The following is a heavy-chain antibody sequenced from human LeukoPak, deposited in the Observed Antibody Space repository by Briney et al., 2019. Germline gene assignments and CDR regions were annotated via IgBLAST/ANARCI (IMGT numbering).Heavy chain of an antibody. V-gene: IGHV3-15*01. Sequence: GGSLRLSCAASGFIFSNAWMSWVRQAPGKGPECVGRIQTETDGSTIDYAAPVKDRFIISRDGSINMVYLQMNSLKTEDTAMYYCATGGGTYDYWGQGTLVTVSS. J-gene: IGHJ4*02. CDR2: IQTETDGSTI. D-gene: IGHD3-16*01. CDR3: ATGGGTYDY. CDR1: GFIFSNAW.